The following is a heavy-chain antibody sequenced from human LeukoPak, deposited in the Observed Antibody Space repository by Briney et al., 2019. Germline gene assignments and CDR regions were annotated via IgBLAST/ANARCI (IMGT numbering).Heavy chain of an antibody. J-gene: IGHJ4*02. Sequence: GGSLRLSCAASGFTFSDYYMSWIRQAPGKGLEWVSYISSSGSTIYYADSVKGRFTISRDNAKNSLYRQMNSLRAEDTAVYYCARVPGYYGSGSYYNDYWGQGTLVTVSS. D-gene: IGHD3-10*01. CDR2: ISSSGSTI. CDR3: ARVPGYYGSGSYYNDY. CDR1: GFTFSDYY. V-gene: IGHV3-11*01.